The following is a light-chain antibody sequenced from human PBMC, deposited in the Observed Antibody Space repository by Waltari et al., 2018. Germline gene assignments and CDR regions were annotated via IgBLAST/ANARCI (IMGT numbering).Light chain of an antibody. Sequence: QSALTQPASVSGSPGQSITISCTGTSSDVGNYKRVSWYQQHPGQAPKLMIDAVSKRPSGVSGRFSGSKSGDMASLTISGLQPEDEAEYFCSSYAGSSKGVFGGGTKVTVL. CDR1: SSDVGNYKR. J-gene: IGLJ2*01. CDR2: AVS. CDR3: SSYAGSSKGV. V-gene: IGLV2-23*02.